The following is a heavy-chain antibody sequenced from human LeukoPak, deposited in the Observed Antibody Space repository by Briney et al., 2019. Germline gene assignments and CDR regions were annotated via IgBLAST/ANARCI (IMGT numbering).Heavy chain of an antibody. Sequence: GGSLRLSCAASGLTFSSYWMNWVRQAPGKGLVWVSRIASDGSSTTYADSVKGRFSISRDNAKNMLYLQMNSLRVEDTAVYYCARGRPHGNDYWGQGTLVTVSS. CDR1: GLTFSSYW. D-gene: IGHD4-23*01. CDR3: ARGRPHGNDY. CDR2: IASDGSST. V-gene: IGHV3-74*01. J-gene: IGHJ4*02.